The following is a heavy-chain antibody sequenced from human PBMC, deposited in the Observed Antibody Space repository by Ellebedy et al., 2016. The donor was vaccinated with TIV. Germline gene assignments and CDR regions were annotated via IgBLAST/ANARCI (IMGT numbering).Heavy chain of an antibody. CDR3: ARSSRDYYFDY. J-gene: IGHJ4*02. D-gene: IGHD2-2*01. CDR1: GGSISSYF. CDR2: LFYTGST. V-gene: IGHV4-59*01. Sequence: SETLSLTXTVSGGSISSYFWSWIRQPPGKGLEWIGYLFYTGSTNYNPSLKSRVTISLDTSKNRFSLKLNSVTAADTALYYCARSSRDYYFDYWGQGTLVTVS.